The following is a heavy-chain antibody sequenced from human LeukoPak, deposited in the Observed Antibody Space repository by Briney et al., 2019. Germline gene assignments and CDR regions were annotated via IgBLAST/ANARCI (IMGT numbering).Heavy chain of an antibody. J-gene: IGHJ3*02. CDR3: ARGAALTEVPAARIKDAFEM. CDR2: MNPNSGDT. D-gene: IGHD2-2*01. V-gene: IGHV1-8*01. Sequence: ASVKVSCKASGYTFTNYDINWVRQAAGQGLEWMGWMNPNSGDTGYAQKFQGRVTMTRNTSISTAHMELSSLRSEDTAVYYCARGAALTEVPAARIKDAFEMWGQGTMVTVSS. CDR1: GYTFTNYD.